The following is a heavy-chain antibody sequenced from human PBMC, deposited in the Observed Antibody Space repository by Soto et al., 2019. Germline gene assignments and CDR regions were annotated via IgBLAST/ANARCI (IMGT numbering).Heavy chain of an antibody. CDR1: GYTFTSYG. CDR2: ISAYNGNT. V-gene: IGHV1-18*01. J-gene: IGHJ5*02. CDR3: ARDLPLVVNDGWFDP. D-gene: IGHD2-8*01. Sequence: QVQLVQSGAEVKKPGASVKVSCKASGYTFTSYGISWVRQAPGQGLEWMGWISAYNGNTNYGQKLQGRVTMTTDTSTSTAYMELRSLRSDDTAVYYCARDLPLVVNDGWFDPWGQGTLVTVSS.